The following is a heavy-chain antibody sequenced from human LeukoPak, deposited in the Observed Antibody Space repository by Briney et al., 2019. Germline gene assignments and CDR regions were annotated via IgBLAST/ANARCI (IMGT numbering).Heavy chain of an antibody. CDR1: GFIFSNYA. V-gene: IGHV3-23*01. CDR2: ITGSGGST. J-gene: IGHJ4*02. D-gene: IGHD3-9*01. Sequence: GASLRLSCAASGFIFSNYAMSWVRQAPGKGLELVSAITGSGGSTYYADSVKGRFTISRDNSKTTLYLQMNSLRAEDTAVYYCAKWGDYDVLTGYYVSDYWGQGTLVTVSS. CDR3: AKWGDYDVLTGYYVSDY.